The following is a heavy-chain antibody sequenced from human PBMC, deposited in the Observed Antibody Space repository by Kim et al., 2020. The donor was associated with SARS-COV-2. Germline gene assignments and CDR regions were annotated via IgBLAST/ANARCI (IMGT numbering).Heavy chain of an antibody. V-gene: IGHV4-34*01. CDR3: ARGKAAAGRLRYYYYGMDV. J-gene: IGHJ6*02. CDR1: GGSFSGYY. Sequence: SETLSLTCAVYGGSFSGYYWSWIRQPPGKGLEWIGEINHSGSTNYNPSLKSRVTISVDTSKNQFSLKLSSVTAADTAVYYCARGKAAAGRLRYYYYGMDVWGQGTTVTVSS. D-gene: IGHD6-13*01. CDR2: INHSGST.